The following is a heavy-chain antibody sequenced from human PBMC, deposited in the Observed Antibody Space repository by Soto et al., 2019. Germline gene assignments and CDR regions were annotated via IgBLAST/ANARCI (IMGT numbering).Heavy chain of an antibody. CDR3: AREGEDSSGYYDAFDI. J-gene: IGHJ3*02. D-gene: IGHD3-22*01. V-gene: IGHV4-39*02. CDR1: GGSISSSSYY. Sequence: SETLSLTCTVSGGSISSSSYYWGWIRQPPGKGLEWIGSIYYSGSTHYNPSLKSRVTISVDTSKNQFSLKLSSVTAADTAVYYCAREGEDSSGYYDAFDIWGQGTMVTVSS. CDR2: IYYSGST.